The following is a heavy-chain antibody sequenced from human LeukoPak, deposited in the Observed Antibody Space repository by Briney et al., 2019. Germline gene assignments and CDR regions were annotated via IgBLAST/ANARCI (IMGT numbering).Heavy chain of an antibody. Sequence: SQILSLTCAISGDSISRNTITWNWIRQSPSRGLEWLGRTYYKSEWYNDYAVSVKSRIIINPDTSKNQFSLKLSSVTAADTAMYYCARDQYGGWYSDYWGQGTLVTVSS. J-gene: IGHJ4*02. V-gene: IGHV6-1*01. D-gene: IGHD6-19*01. CDR1: GDSISRNTIT. CDR2: TYYKSEWYN. CDR3: ARDQYGGWYSDY.